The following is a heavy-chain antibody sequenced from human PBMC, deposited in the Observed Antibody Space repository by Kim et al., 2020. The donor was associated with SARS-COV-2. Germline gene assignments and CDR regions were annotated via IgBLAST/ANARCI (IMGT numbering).Heavy chain of an antibody. D-gene: IGHD3-16*01. V-gene: IGHV3-53*01. Sequence: GGSLRLSCAASGFTISSKYMNWVRQAPGKGLEWVASIYTDGDTYYADSVQGRFTISREISKSTVYLQMKSLSADDTAVYYCARDVFSVNYFDYWGQGVLVTVSS. CDR1: GFTISSKY. J-gene: IGHJ4*02. CDR2: IYTDGDT. CDR3: ARDVFSVNYFDY.